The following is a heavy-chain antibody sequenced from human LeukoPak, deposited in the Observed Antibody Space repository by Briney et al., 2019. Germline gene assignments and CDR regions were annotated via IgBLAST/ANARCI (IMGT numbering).Heavy chain of an antibody. J-gene: IGHJ4*02. Sequence: GGSLRLSCVASRFPSNNYWMSWVRQAPGKGLEWVASIKADGSEKYYVDSVKGRFAISRDNAKNSLYLQMNRLRAEDTAVYYCARKADYYDSDGYHHYFDYWGQGTLVTVSS. V-gene: IGHV3-7*01. CDR2: IKADGSEK. CDR1: RFPSNNYW. D-gene: IGHD3-22*01. CDR3: ARKADYYDSDGYHHYFDY.